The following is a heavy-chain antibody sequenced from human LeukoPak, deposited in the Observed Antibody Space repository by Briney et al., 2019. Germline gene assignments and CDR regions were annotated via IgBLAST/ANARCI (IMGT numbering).Heavy chain of an antibody. J-gene: IGHJ3*02. CDR1: GGSISSYY. V-gene: IGHV4-59*01. CDR3: ARETSITTFGVVTATYDAFDI. Sequence: PSETLSLTCTVSGGSISSYYWSWIRQPPGKGLEWIGYIYYSGSTNYNPSLKSRVTISVDTSKNQFSLKLSSVTAADTAVYYCARETSITTFGVVTATYDAFDIWGQGTMVTVSS. CDR2: IYYSGST. D-gene: IGHD3-3*01.